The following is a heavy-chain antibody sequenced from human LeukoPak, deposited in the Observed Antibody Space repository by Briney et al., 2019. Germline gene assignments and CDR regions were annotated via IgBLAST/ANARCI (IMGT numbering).Heavy chain of an antibody. Sequence: GGSLRLSCAASGFTFDDYGMSWVRQAPGKGLEGVSGINWNGGSTVYADSVKGRFTISRDNAKNSLYLQMNSLRAEDTALYYCARGLYCSSTSCYDYYYYYMDVWGKGTTVTVSS. CDR1: GFTFDDYG. CDR2: INWNGGST. CDR3: ARGLYCSSTSCYDYYYYYMDV. V-gene: IGHV3-20*04. J-gene: IGHJ6*03. D-gene: IGHD2-2*01.